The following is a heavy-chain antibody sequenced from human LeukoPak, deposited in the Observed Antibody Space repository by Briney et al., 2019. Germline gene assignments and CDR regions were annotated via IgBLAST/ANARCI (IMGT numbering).Heavy chain of an antibody. CDR1: GGSISSYY. Sequence: SETLSLTCTVSGGSISSYYWSWIRQPPGKGPEWIGYIYYSGSTNYNPSLKSRVTISVDTSKNQFSLKLSSVTAADTAVYYCARDVFDAFDIWGQGTMVTVSS. V-gene: IGHV4-59*01. D-gene: IGHD3-16*01. J-gene: IGHJ3*02. CDR2: IYYSGST. CDR3: ARDVFDAFDI.